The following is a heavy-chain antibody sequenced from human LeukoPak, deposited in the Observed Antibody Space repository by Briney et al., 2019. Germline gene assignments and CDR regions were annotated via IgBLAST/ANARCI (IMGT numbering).Heavy chain of an antibody. CDR1: GFTFNSYT. Sequence: GGSLRLSCAASGFTFNSYTMNWVRQAPGQGLEWVSFISSGSDTIYYADSVKGRFTISRDNAKNSLYLQMNSLRAEGTAVYYCAREDSYYYGSGSYPFDYWGQGTLVTVSS. J-gene: IGHJ4*02. CDR2: ISSGSDTI. V-gene: IGHV3-48*04. D-gene: IGHD3-10*01. CDR3: AREDSYYYGSGSYPFDY.